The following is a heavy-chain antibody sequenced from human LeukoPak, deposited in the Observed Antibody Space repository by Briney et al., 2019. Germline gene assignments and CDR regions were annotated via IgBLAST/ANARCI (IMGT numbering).Heavy chain of an antibody. Sequence: TSETLSLTCTVSGGSMSSGSYYWTWIRQPAGKGLEWIGRMYTSGSTNYNPSLKSRVTISLDTSKNQFSLKLSSVTAADTAVYYCARGWGDGYNSWGQGTLVTVSS. CDR3: ARGWGDGYNS. CDR1: GGSMSSGSYY. CDR2: MYTSGST. V-gene: IGHV4-61*02. D-gene: IGHD5-24*01. J-gene: IGHJ4*02.